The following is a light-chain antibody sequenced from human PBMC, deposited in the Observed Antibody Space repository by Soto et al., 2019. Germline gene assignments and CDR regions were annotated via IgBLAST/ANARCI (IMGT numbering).Light chain of an antibody. CDR3: QQYNSNPWT. CDR2: KAS. Sequence: DIQMTQSPSTLSASVGDRVTITCRASQSISSWLAWYQQKPGKAPKLLIYKASSLESGVPSRFSGSGSGTEFPLTISSLQPDDFATYYCQQYNSNPWTFGQGTKVEI. V-gene: IGKV1-5*03. J-gene: IGKJ1*01. CDR1: QSISSW.